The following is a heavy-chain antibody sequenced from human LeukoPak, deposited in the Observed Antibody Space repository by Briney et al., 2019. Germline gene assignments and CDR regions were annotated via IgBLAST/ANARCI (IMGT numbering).Heavy chain of an antibody. CDR1: GGSFSGYY. Sequence: SETLSLTCAVYGGSFSGYYWSWIRQPPGKGLEWIGEINHSGSTNYNPSLKSRVTISVDTSKNQFSLKLSSVTAADTAVYYCARGILEWLLWAYYFGYWGQGTLVTVSS. D-gene: IGHD3-3*01. J-gene: IGHJ4*02. CDR3: ARGILEWLLWAYYFGY. V-gene: IGHV4-34*01. CDR2: INHSGST.